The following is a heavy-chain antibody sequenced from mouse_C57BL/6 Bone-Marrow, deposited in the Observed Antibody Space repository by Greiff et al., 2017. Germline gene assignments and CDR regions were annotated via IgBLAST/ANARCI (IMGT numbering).Heavy chain of an antibody. Sequence: QVQLQQPGAELVRPGTSVKLSCKASGYTFTSYWMHWVKQRPGQGLEWIGVIDPSDSYTNYNQKFKGKATLTVDTSSSTAYMQLSSLTSEDSAVYYCARCDGYPFDYWGQGTTLTVSS. CDR2: IDPSDSYT. J-gene: IGHJ2*01. D-gene: IGHD2-3*01. CDR1: GYTFTSYW. V-gene: IGHV1-59*01. CDR3: ARCDGYPFDY.